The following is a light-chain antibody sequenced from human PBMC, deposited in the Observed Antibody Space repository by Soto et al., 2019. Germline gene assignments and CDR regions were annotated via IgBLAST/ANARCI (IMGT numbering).Light chain of an antibody. CDR3: QQYDNLPHT. Sequence: DIQMTQSPSSLSASVGDRVTITCQASQYISNYLNWYQQKPGKAPKRLIYDASNLETGVTSRFSGSGSGTDFTFTISSLQPEDIATYYCQQYDNLPHTFGQGTKLEIK. CDR2: DAS. J-gene: IGKJ2*01. CDR1: QYISNY. V-gene: IGKV1-33*01.